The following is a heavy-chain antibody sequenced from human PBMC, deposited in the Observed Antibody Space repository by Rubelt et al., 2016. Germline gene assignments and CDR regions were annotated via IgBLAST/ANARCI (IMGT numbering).Heavy chain of an antibody. D-gene: IGHD2-15*01. J-gene: IGHJ5*02. CDR3: ARDTHLDA. CDR2: VYYNGRT. CDR1: GGSITSDNYW. V-gene: IGHV4-39*07. Sequence: QLQLQESGPGLVKPSETLSLICTVSGGSITSDNYWWGWIRQPPGKGLEWVGDVYYNGRTYCNPSSKSRVTISVDTSKNQFSLKLTSVTAADTAVYYCARDTHLDAWGQGTLVTVS.